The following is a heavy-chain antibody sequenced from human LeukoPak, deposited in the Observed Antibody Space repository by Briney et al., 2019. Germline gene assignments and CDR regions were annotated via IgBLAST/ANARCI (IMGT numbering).Heavy chain of an antibody. Sequence: SETLSLTCTVSGGSISSSSYYWGWIRQPPGKGLEWTGSIYYSGSTYYNPSLKSRVTISVDTSKNQFSLKLSSVTAADTAVYYCARTGRRRNYYDSSGYAPGAFDIWGQGTMVTVSS. J-gene: IGHJ3*02. CDR3: ARTGRRRNYYDSSGYAPGAFDI. CDR2: IYYSGST. D-gene: IGHD3-22*01. V-gene: IGHV4-39*01. CDR1: GGSISSSSYY.